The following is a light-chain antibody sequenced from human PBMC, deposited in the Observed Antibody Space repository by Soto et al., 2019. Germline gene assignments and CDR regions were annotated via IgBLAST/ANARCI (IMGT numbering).Light chain of an antibody. Sequence: EIVLTQSPGTLSLSPGERATLSCKASERVSDSYLAWFQQKPGQPPRLLIYGSSSRATGVPDRFSGRASGTDFTLTISTLQPEDFAVYFCQHDDESSTWTFGQGTKV. CDR2: GSS. J-gene: IGKJ1*01. V-gene: IGKV3-20*01. CDR3: QHDDESSTWT. CDR1: ERVSDSY.